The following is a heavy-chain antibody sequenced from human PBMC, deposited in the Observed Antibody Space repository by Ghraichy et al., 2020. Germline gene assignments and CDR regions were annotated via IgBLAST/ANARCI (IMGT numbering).Heavy chain of an antibody. CDR3: ARMNYVIVGDVFDI. Sequence: GESLNISCQGSEHTFTNYWIGWVRQMPGKGLEWMGNIYPGNSDTRYNPSFQGQVTISADKSIGTAYLQWSSLQASDSATYYCARMNYVIVGDVFDIWGQGTLVTVPS. J-gene: IGHJ3*02. CDR2: IYPGNSDT. CDR1: EHTFTNYW. V-gene: IGHV5-51*01. D-gene: IGHD1-26*01.